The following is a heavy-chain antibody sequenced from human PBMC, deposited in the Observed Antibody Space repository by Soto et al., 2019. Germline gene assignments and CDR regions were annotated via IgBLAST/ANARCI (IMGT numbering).Heavy chain of an antibody. J-gene: IGHJ3*02. CDR3: AGVTGAGTSIDVLDI. CDR2: ISAYNGST. CDR1: GYTFTSYG. Sequence: GASVKVSCKASGYTFTSYGISWVRQAPGQGLEWMGWISAYNGSTSYAQKFQGRVTMTRDTSTSTVYMELSSLRSEDTAVYYCAGVTGAGTSIDVLDIWGKGTMVTVS. V-gene: IGHV1-18*01. D-gene: IGHD6-13*01.